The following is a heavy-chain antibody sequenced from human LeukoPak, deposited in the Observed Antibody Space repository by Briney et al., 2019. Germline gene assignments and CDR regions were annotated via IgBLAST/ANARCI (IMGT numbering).Heavy chain of an antibody. CDR1: GYTFTSYY. CDR2: INPSGGST. J-gene: IGHJ6*03. V-gene: IGHV1-46*01. D-gene: IGHD3-10*01. CDR3: ARDGGESGSYSRYYYYMDV. Sequence: ASVKVSCKASGYTFTSYYMHWVRQAPGQGLEWMGIINPSGGSTSYAQKFQGRVTMTRDTSTSTVYMELSSLRSEDTVVYYCARDGGESGSYSRYYYYMDVWGKGTTVTISS.